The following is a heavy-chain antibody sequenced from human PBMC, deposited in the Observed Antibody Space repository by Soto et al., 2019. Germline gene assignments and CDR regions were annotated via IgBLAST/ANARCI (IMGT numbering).Heavy chain of an antibody. V-gene: IGHV4-34*09. CDR3: ARDRVRGIRGAFDI. J-gene: IGHJ3*02. D-gene: IGHD3-10*01. CDR1: GGSISGYY. Sequence: SETLSLTCAVYGGSISGYYWSWIRQPPGKGLEWIGDINHSGSTNYNPSLKSRVTISVDTSKNQFSLKLSSVTAADTAVYYCARDRVRGIRGAFDIWGQGTMVTVSS. CDR2: INHSGST.